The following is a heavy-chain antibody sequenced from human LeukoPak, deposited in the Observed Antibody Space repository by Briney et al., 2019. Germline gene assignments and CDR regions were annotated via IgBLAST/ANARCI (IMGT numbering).Heavy chain of an antibody. CDR2: INSDGSST. Sequence: PGGSLRLSCAASGFTFSAYWVHWVRQAPGKGRVWVSRINSDGSSTSYADSVKGRFTISRDNAKNTLYLQMNSLRAEDTAVYYCTSKTTDYYDSSGVGGYWGQGTLVTVSS. J-gene: IGHJ4*02. CDR3: TSKTTDYYDSSGVGGY. V-gene: IGHV3-74*01. D-gene: IGHD3-22*01. CDR1: GFTFSAYW.